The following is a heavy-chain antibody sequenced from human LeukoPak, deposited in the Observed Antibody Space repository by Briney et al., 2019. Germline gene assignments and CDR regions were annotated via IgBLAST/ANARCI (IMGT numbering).Heavy chain of an antibody. CDR2: INPNSGGT. J-gene: IGHJ5*02. CDR1: GYTFTGYY. D-gene: IGHD3-3*01. CDR3: ACGYYDFWNRAWFDP. Sequence: ASVKVSCKASGYTFTGYYMHWVRQAPGQGLEWMGWINPNSGGTNYAQKFRGRVTMTRDTSISTAYMELSRLRSDDTAVYYCACGYYDFWNRAWFDPWGQGTLVTVSS. V-gene: IGHV1-2*02.